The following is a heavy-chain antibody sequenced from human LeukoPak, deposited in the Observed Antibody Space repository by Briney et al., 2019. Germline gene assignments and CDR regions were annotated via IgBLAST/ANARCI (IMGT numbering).Heavy chain of an antibody. CDR2: IYYSGIT. J-gene: IGHJ3*02. Sequence: PSETLSLTCTVSGGSINTSSYYWGWIRQPPRKGLEWIGSIYYSGITYYNPSLKSRVTISVDTSKNQFSLRLTSVTAADTAVYYCARVTFSPSDAFDIWGQGTMVTVSS. CDR3: ARVTFSPSDAFDI. V-gene: IGHV4-39*07. CDR1: GGSINTSSYY.